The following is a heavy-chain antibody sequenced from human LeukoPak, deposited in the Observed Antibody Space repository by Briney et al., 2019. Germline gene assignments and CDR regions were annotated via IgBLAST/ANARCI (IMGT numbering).Heavy chain of an antibody. CDR2: TKQDGILK. CDR3: ARLGGETTRFDL. CDR1: GFTFRNYW. Sequence: PGGSLRLSCAASGFTFRNYWMRWVRQAPGRGLDWVATTKQDGILKHYVDSVKGRFTISRDNAANSLYLQMDSLRVEDTAVYYCARLGGETTRFDLWGQGALVTVSS. V-gene: IGHV3-7*01. J-gene: IGHJ5*02. D-gene: IGHD3-16*01.